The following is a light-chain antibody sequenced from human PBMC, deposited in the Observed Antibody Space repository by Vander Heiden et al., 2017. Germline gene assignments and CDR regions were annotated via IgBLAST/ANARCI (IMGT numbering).Light chain of an antibody. Sequence: EIELTQSPGTLSLSPGERATLSCRASQTISSSYLAWYQQKSGQAPRLLIYGTSNRAPGIPDRFSGSGSGTDFTLTISRLDPEDFAVYYCQQYVGSPGFGPGTKVDIK. CDR3: QQYVGSPG. CDR2: GTS. V-gene: IGKV3-20*01. J-gene: IGKJ3*01. CDR1: QTISSSY.